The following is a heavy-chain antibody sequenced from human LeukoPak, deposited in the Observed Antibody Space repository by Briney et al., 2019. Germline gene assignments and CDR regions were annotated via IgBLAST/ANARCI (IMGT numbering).Heavy chain of an antibody. Sequence: SETLSLTCAVYGGSFSGYYWSWIRQPPGKGLEWIGEINHSGSTNYNPSLKSRVTISVDTSKNQFSLKLSSVTAADTAVYYCARHAIGTMVRGVIIRNWFDPWGQGTLVTVSS. V-gene: IGHV4-34*01. CDR2: INHSGST. CDR1: GGSFSGYY. D-gene: IGHD3-10*01. J-gene: IGHJ5*02. CDR3: ARHAIGTMVRGVIIRNWFDP.